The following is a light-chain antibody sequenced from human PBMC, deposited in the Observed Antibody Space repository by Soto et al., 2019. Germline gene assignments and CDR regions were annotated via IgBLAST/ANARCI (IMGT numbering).Light chain of an antibody. CDR1: QSVSRY. V-gene: IGKV3-11*01. J-gene: IGKJ5*01. Sequence: IVLTQSPGTLSLSPGERATLSCRASQSVSRYLAWYQQEPGQAPRLLIYDASNRATGIPARFSGSGSGTDFTLTISSLEPEDFAVYYCQQRSNWPPITFGQGTRLEIK. CDR3: QQRSNWPPIT. CDR2: DAS.